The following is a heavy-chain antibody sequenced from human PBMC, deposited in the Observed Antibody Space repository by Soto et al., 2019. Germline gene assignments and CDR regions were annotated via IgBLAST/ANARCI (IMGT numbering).Heavy chain of an antibody. CDR1: GGTFSSYA. V-gene: IGHV1-69*13. CDR3: ARGLAPRDYGMDV. CDR2: IVPIFGTA. D-gene: IGHD3-10*01. Sequence: SVKVSCKASGGTFSSYAISWVRQAPGQGLEWMGGIVPIFGTANYAQKFQGRVTITADESTSTAYMELSSLRSEDTAVYYCARGLAPRDYGMDVWGQGTTVTVSS. J-gene: IGHJ6*02.